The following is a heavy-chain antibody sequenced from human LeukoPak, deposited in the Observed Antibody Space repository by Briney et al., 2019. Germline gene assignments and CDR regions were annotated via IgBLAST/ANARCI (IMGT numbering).Heavy chain of an antibody. Sequence: GGSLRLSCVASGFSFSNYVMHWVRQAPGKGLEWVALISYDGSIKYYADSVKGRFTISRDNSKNTLYLQMNSLRAEDTAVYYCARDTDTAMVNDYWGQGTLVTVSS. CDR3: ARDTDTAMVNDY. V-gene: IGHV3-30*04. CDR1: GFSFSNYV. D-gene: IGHD5-18*01. J-gene: IGHJ4*02. CDR2: ISYDGSIK.